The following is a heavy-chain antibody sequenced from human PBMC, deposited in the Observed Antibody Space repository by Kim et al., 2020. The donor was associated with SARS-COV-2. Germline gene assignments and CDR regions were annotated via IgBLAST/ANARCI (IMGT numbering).Heavy chain of an antibody. Sequence: SETLSLTCTVSGGSISSGGYYWSWIRQHPGKGLEWIGYIYYSGSTYYNPSLKSRVTISVDTSKNQFSLKLSSVTAADTAVYYCARATEGLRALGRWGQGTLFTVSS. CDR2: IYYSGST. J-gene: IGHJ4*02. CDR3: ARATEGLRALGR. V-gene: IGHV4-31*03. D-gene: IGHD5-12*01. CDR1: GGSISSGGYY.